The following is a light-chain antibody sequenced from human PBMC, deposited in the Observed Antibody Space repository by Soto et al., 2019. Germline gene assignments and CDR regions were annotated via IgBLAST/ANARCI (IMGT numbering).Light chain of an antibody. CDR1: LSLPSRS. V-gene: IGKV3-20*01. CDR2: AVS. CDR3: QQYDYSPRT. Sequence: ELVLTQSPGTLSLSPGDRATLSCRASLSLPSRSLAWYQQRPGQAPRVLISAVSTRAADIPDRFSGSGSGTDFTLTINRLEPEDFAVYYCQQYDYSPRTFGQGTKVDIK. J-gene: IGKJ1*01.